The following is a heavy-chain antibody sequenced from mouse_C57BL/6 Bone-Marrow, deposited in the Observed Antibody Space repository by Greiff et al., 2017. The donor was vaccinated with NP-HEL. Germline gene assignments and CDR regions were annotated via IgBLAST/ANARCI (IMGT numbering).Heavy chain of an antibody. CDR3: AIITTVGYFDY. V-gene: IGHV1-69*01. Sequence: QVQLQQPGVELVMPGASVKLSCKASGYTFTSYWMHWVKQRPGQGLEWIGEIDPSDSYTNYNQKFKGKSTLTVDKSSSTAYMQLSSLTSEDSAVYYCAIITTVGYFDYWGQGTTLTVSS. CDR1: GYTFTSYW. D-gene: IGHD1-1*01. J-gene: IGHJ2*01. CDR2: IDPSDSYT.